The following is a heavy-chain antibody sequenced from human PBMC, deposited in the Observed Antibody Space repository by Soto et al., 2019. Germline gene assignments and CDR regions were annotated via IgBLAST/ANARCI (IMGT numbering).Heavy chain of an antibody. Sequence: QVQLVQSGAEVQKPGSSVKVSCKASGGTFSSYAISWVRQAPGQGLEWMGGIIPIFGTANYAQKFQGRVTITADESTSTAYMELSSLRSEDTAVYYCAYYYDSSGYGYYYYGMDVWGQGTTVTVSS. V-gene: IGHV1-69*01. CDR1: GGTFSSYA. CDR3: AYYYDSSGYGYYYYGMDV. J-gene: IGHJ6*02. D-gene: IGHD3-22*01. CDR2: IIPIFGTA.